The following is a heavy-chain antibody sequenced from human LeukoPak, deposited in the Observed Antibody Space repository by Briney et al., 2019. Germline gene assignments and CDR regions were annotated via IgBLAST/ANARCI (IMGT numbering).Heavy chain of an antibody. D-gene: IGHD6-13*01. CDR1: GFIFSDYY. Sequence: KTGGSLTLSCAASGFIFSDYYMSWIRQAPGKGLEWVSYISSTSSYTAYADSVKGRFTISRDNAKNSLYLQMNSLRAEDTAVDFCAKATNTATGTPALAIDYWGQGTLVTVSS. J-gene: IGHJ4*02. CDR2: ISSTSSYT. V-gene: IGHV3-11*05. CDR3: AKATNTATGTPALAIDY.